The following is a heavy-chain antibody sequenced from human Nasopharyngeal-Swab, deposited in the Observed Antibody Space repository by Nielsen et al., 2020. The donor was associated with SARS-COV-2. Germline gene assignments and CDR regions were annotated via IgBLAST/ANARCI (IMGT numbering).Heavy chain of an antibody. D-gene: IGHD3-10*01. Sequence: SETLSLTCAVYGGSFSGYYWRWIRQPTGKGLEWIGEINHSGSTNYNPSLKSRVTISVDTSKNQFSLKLSSVTAADTAVYYCARPGRFSDYGSGSYFGYWCQGTLVTVSS. CDR2: INHSGST. J-gene: IGHJ4*02. V-gene: IGHV4-34*01. CDR3: ARPGRFSDYGSGSYFGY. CDR1: GGSFSGYY.